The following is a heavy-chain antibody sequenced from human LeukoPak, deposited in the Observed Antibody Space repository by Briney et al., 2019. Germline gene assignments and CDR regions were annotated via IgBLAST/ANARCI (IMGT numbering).Heavy chain of an antibody. CDR3: AELGITMIGGV. V-gene: IGHV3-21*01. CDR1: RFTFSSYS. Sequence: GGSLRLSCAASRFTFSSYSMNWVRQAPGKGLEWVSSISSSSSYIYYADSVKGRFTISRDNAKNSLYLQMNSLSAEDTAVYYCAELGITMIGGVWGKGTTVTISS. J-gene: IGHJ6*04. D-gene: IGHD3-10*02. CDR2: ISSSSSYI.